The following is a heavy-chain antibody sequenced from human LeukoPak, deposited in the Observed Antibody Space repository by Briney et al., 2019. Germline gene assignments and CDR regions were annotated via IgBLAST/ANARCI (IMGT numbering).Heavy chain of an antibody. Sequence: GASVNVSCKASGYTFTSYYMHGVRQAPGQGLEWMGIINPRCCSTRYTQKFQGRVTMTRHTSTRTVHMELRSLRSEDTAVYYCARAPAAQKWFDPWGQGTLVTVSS. D-gene: IGHD2-2*01. J-gene: IGHJ5*02. V-gene: IGHV1-46*01. CDR2: INPRCCST. CDR3: ARAPAAQKWFDP. CDR1: GYTFTSYY.